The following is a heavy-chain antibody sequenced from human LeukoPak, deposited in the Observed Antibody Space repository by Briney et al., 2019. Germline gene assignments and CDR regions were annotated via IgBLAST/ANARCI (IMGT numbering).Heavy chain of an antibody. V-gene: IGHV3-64*01. CDR3: ASSAVGYFDF. CDR1: GFTFIRYA. J-gene: IGHJ4*02. Sequence: GWSLRLSCAASGFTFIRYAMHWVRQAPGKGLEYISAINTNGNKTYYANSVKGSFTISRDNYKNTVYLQMGSLRTDDMAVYYYASSAVGYFDFWGQGALVTVSS. D-gene: IGHD1-26*01. CDR2: INTNGNKT.